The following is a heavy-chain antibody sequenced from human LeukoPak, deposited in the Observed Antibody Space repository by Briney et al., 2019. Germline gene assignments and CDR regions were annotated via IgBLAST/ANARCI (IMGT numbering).Heavy chain of an antibody. D-gene: IGHD6-13*01. J-gene: IGHJ4*02. CDR2: ISGSGGSI. CDR1: RCTFSSHA. V-gene: IGHV3-23*01. CDR3: AKARYSSSLTGFDY. Sequence: PGGSLRLSCVVSRCTFSSHAMSWVRQAPGKGLEWVSAISGSGGSIYDADSGKGRFTISRDNSQNTLFLQMNGLRAEDTAVYYCAKARYSSSLTGFDYWGQGTLVTVSS.